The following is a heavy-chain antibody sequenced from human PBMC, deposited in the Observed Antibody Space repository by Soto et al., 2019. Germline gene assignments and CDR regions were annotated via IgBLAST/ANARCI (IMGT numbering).Heavy chain of an antibody. Sequence: GGSLRLSCAASGFTFDAYPMHWVRQAPGKGLEWVAGLAWDGGSIEYVDSVEGRFTISRDNAKNSLYLQMSSLRDEDTALYYCVRDDAFVFWGQGTQVTVS. CDR1: GFTFDAYP. CDR3: VRDDAFVF. V-gene: IGHV3-9*01. CDR2: LAWDGGSI. J-gene: IGHJ3*01.